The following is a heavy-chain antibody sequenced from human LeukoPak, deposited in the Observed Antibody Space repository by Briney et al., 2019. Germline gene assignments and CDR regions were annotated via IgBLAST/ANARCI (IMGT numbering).Heavy chain of an antibody. J-gene: IGHJ4*02. CDR2: ISASGDNT. D-gene: IGHD3-16*01. CDR1: GFTFSSYA. CDR3: AKRGGVGSAYPGDY. Sequence: GGSLRLSCAASGFTFSSYAMTWVRQAPGQGLEWVSAISASGDNTYYADSVKGRFTISRDNSKNTLYLQMNSLRAEDTALCYCAKRGGVGSAYPGDYWGQGTLVTVSS. V-gene: IGHV3-23*01.